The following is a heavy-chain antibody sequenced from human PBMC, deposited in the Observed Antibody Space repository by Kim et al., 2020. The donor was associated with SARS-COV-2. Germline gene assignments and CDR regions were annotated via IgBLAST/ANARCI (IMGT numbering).Heavy chain of an antibody. J-gene: IGHJ6*02. CDR1: GFTFSNYW. CDR3: ARVDYGYYYYYGMDV. V-gene: IGHV3-7*01. Sequence: GGSLRLSCAASGFTFSNYWMSWVRQAPGKGLEWVANIKQDRSERYSMDSVKGRFTISRDNAKNSLYLQMNSLRVEDTAMYYCARVDYGYYYYYGMDVWGQGTTVTVSS. CDR2: IKQDRSER. D-gene: IGHD4-17*01.